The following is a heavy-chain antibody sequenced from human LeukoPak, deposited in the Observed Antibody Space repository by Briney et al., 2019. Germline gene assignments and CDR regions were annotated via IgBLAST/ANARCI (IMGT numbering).Heavy chain of an antibody. V-gene: IGHV3-9*01. D-gene: IGHD5-18*01. CDR1: GFTFDDYA. CDR2: ISWNSGSI. CDR3: AIDTQDLPMVTMDY. Sequence: PGRSLRLSCAASGFTFDDYAMHWVRQAPGKGLEWVSGISWNSGSIGYADSVKGRFTISRDNAKNSLYLQMNSLRAEDTALYYCAIDTQDLPMVTMDYWGQGTLVTVSS. J-gene: IGHJ4*02.